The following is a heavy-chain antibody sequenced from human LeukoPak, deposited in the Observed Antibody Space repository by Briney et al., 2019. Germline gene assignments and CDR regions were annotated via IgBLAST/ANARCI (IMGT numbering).Heavy chain of an antibody. J-gene: IGHJ4*02. Sequence: PGGSLRLSCAASGFTFSSYSMSWVRQAPGKGLEWVSYISSSSSTIYYADSVKGRFTISRDNAKNSLYLQMNSLRAEDTAVYYCARDSAGYSSSWYRTANFDYWGQGTLVTVSS. CDR3: ARDSAGYSSSWYRTANFDY. CDR2: ISSSSSTI. D-gene: IGHD6-13*01. V-gene: IGHV3-48*01. CDR1: GFTFSSYS.